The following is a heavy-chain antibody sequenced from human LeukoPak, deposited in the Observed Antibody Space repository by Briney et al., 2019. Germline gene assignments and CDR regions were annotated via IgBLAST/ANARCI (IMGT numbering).Heavy chain of an antibody. J-gene: IGHJ4*02. CDR3: ARHAEYNSGWHFYLDH. Sequence: SETLSLTXTVSGVSTTNGIYYWAWIRQSPGKGLEWIGSVHNVGSTYYNLSLRSRVTMSIDTSKNQFSLRPNSVTAADTAVYYCARHAEYNSGWHFYLDHWGQGILVTVSS. CDR2: VHNVGST. D-gene: IGHD6-19*01. CDR1: GVSTTNGIYY. V-gene: IGHV4-39*01.